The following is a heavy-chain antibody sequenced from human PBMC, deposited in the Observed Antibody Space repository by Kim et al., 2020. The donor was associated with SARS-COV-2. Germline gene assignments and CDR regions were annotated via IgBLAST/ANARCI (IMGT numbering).Heavy chain of an antibody. Sequence: RMGHADSVKGRFTHSRDDAKSSLYLQMNRLRPDDTALYYCSRKLATGAFDIWGQGTLVIVSS. V-gene: IGHV3-9*01. CDR3: SRKLATGAFDI. J-gene: IGHJ3*02. CDR2: RM. D-gene: IGHD3-3*02.